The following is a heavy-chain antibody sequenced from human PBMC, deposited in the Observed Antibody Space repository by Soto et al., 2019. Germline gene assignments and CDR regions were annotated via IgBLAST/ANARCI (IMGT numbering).Heavy chain of an antibody. CDR3: TRTNYGSGTSMDV. D-gene: IGHD3-10*01. CDR2: TRNKPNSYTT. CDR1: GFTFSDHY. V-gene: IGHV3-72*01. J-gene: IGHJ6*03. Sequence: GGSLRLSCAASGFTFSDHYFDWVRQAPGKGLEWVGRTRNKPNSYTTEYAASVEGRFTISRDDSKNSLYLQMNSLKTEDTAVYYCTRTNYGSGTSMDVWGKGTTVTVSS.